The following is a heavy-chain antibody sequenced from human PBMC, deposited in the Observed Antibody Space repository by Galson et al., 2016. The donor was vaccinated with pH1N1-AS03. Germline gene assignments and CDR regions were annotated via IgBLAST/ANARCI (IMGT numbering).Heavy chain of an antibody. CDR1: GFSFSASW. J-gene: IGHJ2*01. V-gene: IGHV3-7*03. CDR2: IRQDGSEK. D-gene: IGHD1-7*01. CDR3: AREFPLNYYLDL. Sequence: SLRLSCAASGFSFSASWMSWVRQAPGKGLEWVANIRQDGSEKYYVDSVEGRFTISRDNAKNSLYLQMNSLRDEDRAVYYCAREFPLNYYLDLRGRGTLVTVSS.